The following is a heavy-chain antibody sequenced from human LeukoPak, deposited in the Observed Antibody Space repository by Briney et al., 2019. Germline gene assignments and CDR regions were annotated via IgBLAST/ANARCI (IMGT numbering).Heavy chain of an antibody. Sequence: GGSLRLSCAASGFTFSSYGMHWVRQAPGKGLEWVAFIRYDGSNKYYADSVKGRFTISRDNSKNTLYLQMNSLRAEDTAVYYCAKDQISSMIRGAPDYWGQGTLVTVSS. V-gene: IGHV3-30*02. CDR1: GFTFSSYG. CDR3: AKDQISSMIRGAPDY. J-gene: IGHJ4*02. CDR2: IRYDGSNK. D-gene: IGHD3-10*01.